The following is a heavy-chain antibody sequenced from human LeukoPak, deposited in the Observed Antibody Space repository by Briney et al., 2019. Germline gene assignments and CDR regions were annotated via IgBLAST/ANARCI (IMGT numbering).Heavy chain of an antibody. V-gene: IGHV4-59*12. CDR2: IYYSGST. CDR3: ARRVGYCSGGSCYWPNWFDP. J-gene: IGHJ5*02. D-gene: IGHD2-15*01. CDR1: GGSISNYY. Sequence: PSETLSLTCTVSGGSISNYYWSWIRQPPGKGLEWIGYIYYSGSTNYNPSLKSRVTISVDTSKNQFSLKLSSVTAADTAVYYCARRVGYCSGGSCYWPNWFDPWGQGTLVTVSS.